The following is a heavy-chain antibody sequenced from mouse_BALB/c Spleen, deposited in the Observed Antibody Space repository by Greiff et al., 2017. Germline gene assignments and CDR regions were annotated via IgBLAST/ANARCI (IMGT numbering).Heavy chain of an antibody. CDR1: GFNIKDTY. D-gene: IGHD1-1*01. CDR2: IDPANGNT. Sequence: EVQLQQSGAELVKPGVSVKLSCTASGFNIKDTYMHWVKQRPEQGLEWIGRIDPANGNTKYDPKFQGKATITADTSSNTAYLQLSSLTSEDTAVYYCALYYYGSSYLAYWGQGTLVTVSA. CDR3: ALYYYGSSYLAY. V-gene: IGHV14-3*02. J-gene: IGHJ3*01.